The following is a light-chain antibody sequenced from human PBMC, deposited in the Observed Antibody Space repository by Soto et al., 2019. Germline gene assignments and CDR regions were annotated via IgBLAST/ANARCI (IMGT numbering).Light chain of an antibody. Sequence: DIQMTQSPSSLSASVGDRVTITCQASQDTSNYLNWYQQKPGKAPKLLVYGASSLETGVPSRFRGSGSGTDFTFTISSLQPEDIATYYCHHCDHLPLTFGGGTKVEIK. J-gene: IGKJ4*01. V-gene: IGKV1-33*01. CDR1: QDTSNY. CDR3: HHCDHLPLT. CDR2: GAS.